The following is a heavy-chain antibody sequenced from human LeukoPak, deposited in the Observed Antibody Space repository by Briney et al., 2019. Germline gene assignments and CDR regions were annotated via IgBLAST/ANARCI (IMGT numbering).Heavy chain of an antibody. CDR3: ARGPRESSSSDY. CDR2: IIPIFGTA. V-gene: IGHV1-69*05. D-gene: IGHD6-13*01. Sequence: SVKVSCKASGGTFSSYAISWVRQAPGQGLEWMGGIIPIFGTANYAQKFQGRVTITTDESTSTAYMELSSLRSEDTAVYYCARGPRESSSSDYWGQGTLVSVSS. CDR1: GGTFSSYA. J-gene: IGHJ4*02.